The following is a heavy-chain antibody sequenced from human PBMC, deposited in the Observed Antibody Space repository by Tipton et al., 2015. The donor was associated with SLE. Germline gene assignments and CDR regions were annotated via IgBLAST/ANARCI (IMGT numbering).Heavy chain of an antibody. V-gene: IGHV4-38-2*02. J-gene: IGHJ4*02. CDR2: IYHSGST. CDR3: ASDVWQWLDY. Sequence: TLSLTCTVSGYSISSDYYWGWIRQPPGKGLEWIGSIYHSGSTNYNPSLKSRVTISVDTSKNQFSLKLSSVTAADTAVYYCASDVWQWLDYWGQGTLVTVSS. CDR1: GYSISSDYY. D-gene: IGHD6-19*01.